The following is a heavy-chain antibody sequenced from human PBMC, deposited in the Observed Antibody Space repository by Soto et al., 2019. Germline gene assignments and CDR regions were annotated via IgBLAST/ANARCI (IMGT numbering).Heavy chain of an antibody. V-gene: IGHV3-23*01. D-gene: IGHD5-18*01. CDR2: ISGSGGST. CDR1: GFTFSSYA. CDR3: AKVLIQLWLLGNFDY. J-gene: IGHJ4*02. Sequence: GGSLRLSCAASGFTFSSYAMSWVRQAPGKGLEWVSAISGSGGSTYYADSVKGRFTISRDNSKNTLYLQMNRLRAEDTAVYYCAKVLIQLWLLGNFDYWGQGTLVTVSS.